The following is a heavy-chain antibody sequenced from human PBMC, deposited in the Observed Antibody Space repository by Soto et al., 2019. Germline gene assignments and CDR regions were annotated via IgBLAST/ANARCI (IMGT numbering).Heavy chain of an antibody. CDR1: GFTFSNSN. CDR2: ISSSSSYI. J-gene: IGHJ3*02. D-gene: IGHD3-22*01. Sequence: GGSLRLSCAASGFTFSNSNMNWVRQAPGKGLEWVSSISSSSSYIFYADSVKGRFTISRDNAKNSLFLQMNGLRAEDTAVYYCARANYYDNSGPSSAFDIWGQGTMVTVSS. CDR3: ARANYYDNSGPSSAFDI. V-gene: IGHV3-21*01.